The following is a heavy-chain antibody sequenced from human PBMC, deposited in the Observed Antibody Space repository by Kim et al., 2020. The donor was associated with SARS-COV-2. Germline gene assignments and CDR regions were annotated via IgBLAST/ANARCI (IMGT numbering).Heavy chain of an antibody. V-gene: IGHV4-34*01. D-gene: IGHD6-13*01. CDR2: INHSGST. J-gene: IGHJ5*02. CDR3: VRGRYSSSWYGPYNWFDP. Sequence: SETLSLTCAVYGGSFSGYYWSWIRQPPGKGLEWIGEINHSGSTNYNPSLKSRVTISVDTSKNQFSLKLSSVTAADTAVYYCVRGRYSSSWYGPYNWFDP. CDR1: GGSFSGYY.